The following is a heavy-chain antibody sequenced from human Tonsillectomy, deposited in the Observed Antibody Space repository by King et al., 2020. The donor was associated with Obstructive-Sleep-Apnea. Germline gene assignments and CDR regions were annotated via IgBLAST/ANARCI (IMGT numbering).Heavy chain of an antibody. Sequence: VQLVESGGGLVQPGGSLTLSCAASGFTFSSYAFSWVRQAPGKGLEWVSAISAGGGSTYYADSVRGRFTISRDNSKTTLYLQMNSLRAEDTAVYYCAKSQRTYFDYWGQGTLVTVSS. CDR3: AKSQRTYFDY. J-gene: IGHJ4*02. CDR2: ISAGGGST. CDR1: GFTFSSYA. V-gene: IGHV3-23*04.